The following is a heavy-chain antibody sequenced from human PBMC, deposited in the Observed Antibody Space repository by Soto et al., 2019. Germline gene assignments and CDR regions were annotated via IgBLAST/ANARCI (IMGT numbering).Heavy chain of an antibody. CDR1: GYTFTDYY. Sequence: ASVKVSCKASGYTFTDYYMHWVRQAPGQGLEWMGGFNPEDGETIYAQKFQGRVTMTKDTSTDTAYMELSSLRSEVTAVYYCATTFAVRSGSRAFDIWGQGTMVTVSS. V-gene: IGHV1-24*01. J-gene: IGHJ3*02. CDR2: FNPEDGET. CDR3: ATTFAVRSGSRAFDI. D-gene: IGHD3-3*01.